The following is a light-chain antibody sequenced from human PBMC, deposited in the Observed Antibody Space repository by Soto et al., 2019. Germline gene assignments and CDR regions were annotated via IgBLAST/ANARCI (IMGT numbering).Light chain of an antibody. CDR1: QSVSSSY. CDR3: EQYGSSPLT. CDR2: DAS. V-gene: IGKV3-20*01. J-gene: IGKJ4*01. Sequence: EIVLTQSPGTLSLSPGERATLSCRASQSVSSSYLAWYQQKPGQAPRLLIYDASSRATGIPDRFSGSGSVTDFTLTISRLEPEAFAVFYCEQYGSSPLTFGGGTKVEIK.